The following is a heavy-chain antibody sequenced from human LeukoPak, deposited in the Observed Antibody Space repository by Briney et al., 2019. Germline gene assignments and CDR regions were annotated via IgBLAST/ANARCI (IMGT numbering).Heavy chain of an antibody. J-gene: IGHJ4*02. Sequence: ASVKVSCKASGYTFTSYYMHWVRQAPGQGLEWMGIINPSGGSTSYAQKFQGRVTMTRDTSTSTVYMELSSLRSEDTAVYYCARDSTLQAERLSLYFFDYWGQGTLVTVSS. CDR2: INPSGGST. CDR3: ARDSTLQAERLSLYFFDY. CDR1: GYTFTSYY. D-gene: IGHD1-1*01. V-gene: IGHV1-46*01.